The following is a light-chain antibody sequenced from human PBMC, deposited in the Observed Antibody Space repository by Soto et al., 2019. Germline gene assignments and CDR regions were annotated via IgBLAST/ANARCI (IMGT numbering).Light chain of an antibody. CDR3: QQCRDSPLT. V-gene: IGKV3-15*01. Sequence: EIVMTQSPATLSVSPGEGATLSCKASQNVYNNLAWYHQRPGQPPRLLIYDASTMATGISARFSGSGYGTEFTITISSLQYEDLAVYFCQQCRDSPLTFGGGTQVAIK. J-gene: IGKJ4*01. CDR2: DAS. CDR1: QNVYNN.